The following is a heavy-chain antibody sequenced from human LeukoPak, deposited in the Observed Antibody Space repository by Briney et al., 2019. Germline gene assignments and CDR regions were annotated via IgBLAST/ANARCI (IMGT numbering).Heavy chain of an antibody. Sequence: AASVRVSCKASGGTFSSYAISWVRQAPGQGREWMGGIIPIFGTANYAQKFQGRVTITTDESTSTAYMELSSLRSEDTAVYYCARGIAAAGTPLDYWGQGTLVTVSS. D-gene: IGHD6-13*01. CDR3: ARGIAAAGTPLDY. CDR2: IIPIFGTA. V-gene: IGHV1-69*05. J-gene: IGHJ4*02. CDR1: GGTFSSYA.